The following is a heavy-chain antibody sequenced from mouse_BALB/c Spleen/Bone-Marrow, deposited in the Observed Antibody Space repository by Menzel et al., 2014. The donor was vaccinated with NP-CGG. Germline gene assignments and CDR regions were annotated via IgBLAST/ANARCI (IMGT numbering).Heavy chain of an antibody. J-gene: IGHJ4*01. D-gene: IGHD2-2*01. CDR1: GFSLTGYG. CDR2: IWGDGST. Sequence: VQVVESGPGLVAPSQRLSIPCTVSGFSLTGYGVNWVRQPPGKGLEWLGMIWGDGSTDYNSALKSRLSISKDNSKSQVSLKMNSLQTDDTARYYCARDRGYDSYYAMDYWGQGTSVTVSS. CDR3: ARDRGYDSYYAMDY. V-gene: IGHV2-6-7*01.